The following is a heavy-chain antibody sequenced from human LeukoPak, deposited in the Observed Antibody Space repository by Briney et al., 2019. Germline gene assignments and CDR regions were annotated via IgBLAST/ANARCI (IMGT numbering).Heavy chain of an antibody. D-gene: IGHD4-17*01. CDR3: AKDIGGDGDYAPVYYYYYGMDV. CDR2: ISGDGGST. CDR1: GFTFDDYT. Sequence: GGSLRLSCAASGFTFDDYTMHWVRQAPGKGLEWVSLISGDGGSTYYADSVKGRFTISRDNSKNSLYLQMNSLRTEDTALYYCAKDIGGDGDYAPVYYYYYGMDVWGQGTTVTVSS. J-gene: IGHJ6*02. V-gene: IGHV3-43*01.